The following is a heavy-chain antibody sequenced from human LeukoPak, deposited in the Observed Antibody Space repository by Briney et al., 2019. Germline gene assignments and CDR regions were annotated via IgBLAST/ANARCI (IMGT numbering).Heavy chain of an antibody. V-gene: IGHV3-7*01. CDR1: GFTFSGYW. D-gene: IGHD2-21*01. J-gene: IGHJ4*02. Sequence: GGSLRLSCEASGFTFSGYWMSWLRQAPGTGPEWVANINEDGTRNAYVASVKGRFTISRENARSSVYLQMNSLRSEDTAVYYCVVQCSFECYSGGYSWGRGPLVTVSS. CDR3: VVQCSFECYSGGYS. CDR2: INEDGTRN.